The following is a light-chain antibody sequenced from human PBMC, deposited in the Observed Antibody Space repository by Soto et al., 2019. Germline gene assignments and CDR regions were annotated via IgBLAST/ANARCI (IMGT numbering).Light chain of an antibody. CDR3: HQYNNWPQT. Sequence: EIVMTQSPDTLSLSPGETATLSCRASQSIANNLAWYQQKPGQPPSLLFSGASTMATGIPARFSASRSGTDFTLTISSLQSEDFAVYYCHQYNNWPQTFGQGTKVQI. J-gene: IGKJ1*01. CDR2: GAS. V-gene: IGKV3D-15*01. CDR1: QSIANN.